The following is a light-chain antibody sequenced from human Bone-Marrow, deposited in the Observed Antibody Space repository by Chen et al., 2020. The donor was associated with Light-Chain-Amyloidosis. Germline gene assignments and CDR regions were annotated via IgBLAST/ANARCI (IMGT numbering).Light chain of an antibody. CDR1: NIGSTI. CDR2: DDS. J-gene: IGLJ3*02. Sequence: SYVLTQPSSVSVAPGQTATIACGGNNIGSTIVNWYQQTPGLAPLLVVYDDSDRPSGIPARLSGSNSGNTATLTISRVEAGDEADYYCQVWDRSSDRPVFGGGTKLTVL. V-gene: IGLV3-21*02. CDR3: QVWDRSSDRPV.